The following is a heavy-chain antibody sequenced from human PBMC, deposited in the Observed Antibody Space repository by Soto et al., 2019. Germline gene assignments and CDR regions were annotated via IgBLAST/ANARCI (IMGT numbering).Heavy chain of an antibody. D-gene: IGHD6-19*01. CDR2: IYYSGST. V-gene: IGHV4-31*01. Sequence: QVQLQESGPGLVKPSQTLSLTCTVSGGSISSGGYYWSWIRQHPGKGLEWIGYIYYSGSTYYNPPSKGPVTIALDAARRQSALKLSSGTDADTGVFYCARGGGWTEDYWGQGTLVTVSS. CDR3: ARGGGWTEDY. CDR1: GGSISSGGYY. J-gene: IGHJ4*02.